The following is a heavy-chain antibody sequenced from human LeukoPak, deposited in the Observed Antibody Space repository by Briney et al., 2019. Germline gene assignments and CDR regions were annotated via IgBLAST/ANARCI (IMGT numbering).Heavy chain of an antibody. CDR3: ARGLYGSGT. CDR1: GGSFSGYY. Sequence: PSETLSLTCAVYGGSFSGYYWSWIRQPPGKGLEWIGEINHSGSTNYNPSLKSRVTISVDTSKNQFSLKLSSVSAADTAVYDCARGLYGSGTWGQGTLVTVSS. CDR2: INHSGST. V-gene: IGHV4-34*01. D-gene: IGHD3-10*01. J-gene: IGHJ5*02.